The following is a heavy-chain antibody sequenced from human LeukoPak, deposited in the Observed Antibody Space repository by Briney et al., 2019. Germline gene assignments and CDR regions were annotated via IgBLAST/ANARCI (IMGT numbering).Heavy chain of an antibody. CDR2: IYTSGST. CDR1: GGSIISYY. D-gene: IGHD4-17*01. Sequence: PSETLSLTCTVSGGSIISYYWSWIRHPAGKELKWIGLIYTSGSTNYNPSLKSRVTMSVDTSKNQFSLKLSSVTAADTAVYYCARDGDSTNYYYYGMDVWGQGTTVTVSS. CDR3: ARDGDSTNYYYYGMDV. J-gene: IGHJ6*02. V-gene: IGHV4-4*07.